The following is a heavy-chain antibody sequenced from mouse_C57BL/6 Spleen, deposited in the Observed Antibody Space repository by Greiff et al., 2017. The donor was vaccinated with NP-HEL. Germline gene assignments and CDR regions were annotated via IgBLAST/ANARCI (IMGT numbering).Heavy chain of an antibody. J-gene: IGHJ2*01. Sequence: EVKLMESGGGLVKPGGSLKLSCAASGFTFSDYGMHWVRQAPEKGLEWVAYISSGSSTIYYADTVKGRFTISRDNAKNTLFLQMTSLRSEDTAMYYCAREATVVAYYFDYWGQGTTLTVSS. V-gene: IGHV5-17*01. D-gene: IGHD1-1*01. CDR1: GFTFSDYG. CDR2: ISSGSSTI. CDR3: AREATVVAYYFDY.